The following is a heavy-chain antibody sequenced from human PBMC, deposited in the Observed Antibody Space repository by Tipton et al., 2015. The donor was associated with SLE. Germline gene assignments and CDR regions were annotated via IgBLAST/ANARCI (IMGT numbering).Heavy chain of an antibody. Sequence: QVQLVQSGGGVVQPGRSLRLSCAASGFTFSSYAMHWVRQAPGKGLEWVAVISYDGSNKYYADSVKGRFTISRDNSKNTLYLQMNSLRAEDTAVYYCATPAVPAAPSWGQGTLVTVSS. V-gene: IGHV3-30-3*01. CDR1: GFTFSSYA. CDR3: ATPAVPAAPS. D-gene: IGHD2-2*01. CDR2: ISYDGSNK. J-gene: IGHJ4*02.